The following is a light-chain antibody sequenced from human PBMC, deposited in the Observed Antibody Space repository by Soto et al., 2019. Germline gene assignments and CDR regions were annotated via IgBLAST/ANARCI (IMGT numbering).Light chain of an antibody. Sequence: QSVLTQPASVSGSPGQSITISCTGTSSDVGSYNLVSWYQQHPGKAPKLMISEDSKRPSGVSNRFSGSKSGNTASLTISGLQAEDEADYYCQSYDSSLSGYYVFGTGTKLTVL. J-gene: IGLJ1*01. CDR2: EDS. CDR3: QSYDSSLSGYYV. CDR1: SSDVGSYNL. V-gene: IGLV2-14*02.